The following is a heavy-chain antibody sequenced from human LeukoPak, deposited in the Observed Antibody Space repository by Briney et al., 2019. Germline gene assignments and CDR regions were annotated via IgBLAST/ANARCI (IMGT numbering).Heavy chain of an antibody. D-gene: IGHD6-13*01. V-gene: IGHV1-8*01. J-gene: IGHJ4*02. CDR2: MNPNSGNT. Sequence: ASVKVSCKASGYTFTSYDINWVRQATGQGLEWMGWMNPNSGNTGYAQKFQGRVTITRNTSISTAYMELSSLRSDDTAVYYCASGEDGAAAGRYWGQGTLVTVSS. CDR1: GYTFTSYD. CDR3: ASGEDGAAAGRY.